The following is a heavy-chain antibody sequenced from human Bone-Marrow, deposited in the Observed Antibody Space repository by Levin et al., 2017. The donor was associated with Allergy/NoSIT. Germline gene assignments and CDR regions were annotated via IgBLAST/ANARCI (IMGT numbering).Heavy chain of an antibody. CDR1: GFNFDSYA. CDR3: VKSDRRGGWLAAGDY. Sequence: GGSLRLSCAASGFNFDSYAMSWVRQAPGEGLEWVSATSGRGTNLYYADSVKGRFSISRDNSKSTLFLQMNSLRADDSAVYYCVKSDRRGGWLAAGDYWGQGTVVTVSS. CDR2: TSGRGTNL. V-gene: IGHV3-23*01. D-gene: IGHD6-19*01. J-gene: IGHJ4*02.